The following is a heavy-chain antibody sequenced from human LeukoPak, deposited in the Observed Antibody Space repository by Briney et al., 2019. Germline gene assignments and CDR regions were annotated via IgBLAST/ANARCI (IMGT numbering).Heavy chain of an antibody. CDR1: GFTFDDYA. CDR2: ISWNSGAI. CDR3: AKDIWGGSPDGYNRFDY. V-gene: IGHV3-9*01. D-gene: IGHD5-24*01. Sequence: GGSLRLSCAASGFTFDDYAMHWVRQAPGKGLQWVSGISWNSGAIGYADSVKGRFTISRDNAKISLYLQMNNLRAEDTALYYCAKDIWGGSPDGYNRFDYWGQGTLVTVSS. J-gene: IGHJ4*02.